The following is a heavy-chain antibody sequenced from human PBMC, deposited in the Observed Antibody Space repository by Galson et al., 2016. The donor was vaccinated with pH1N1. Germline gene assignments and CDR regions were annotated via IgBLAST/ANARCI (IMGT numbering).Heavy chain of an antibody. D-gene: IGHD4-11*01. CDR1: GFTFSTYS. J-gene: IGHJ4*02. Sequence: SLRLSCAASGFTFSTYSFNWVRQAPGKGLEWISYISGSSNTIYYAASVKGRFTISRDNAKNSLSLQMNSLGHDDTAVYYCARALLYSNFVSEYWGLGTLVTVSS. V-gene: IGHV3-48*02. CDR3: ARALLYSNFVSEY. CDR2: ISGSSNTI.